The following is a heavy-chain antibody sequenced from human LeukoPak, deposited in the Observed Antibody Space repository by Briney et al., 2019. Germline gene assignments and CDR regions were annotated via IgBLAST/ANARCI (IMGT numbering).Heavy chain of an antibody. J-gene: IGHJ4*02. Sequence: GGSLRLSCAASGFTFSSYAMSWVRQAPGKGLEWVSAISSSGSTIYYADSVKGRFTISRDNAKNSLYLQMNSLRAEDTAVYYCARDRMGTYYYSSGYHYHDYWGQGTLVTVSS. CDR1: GFTFSSYA. V-gene: IGHV3-21*04. D-gene: IGHD3-22*01. CDR3: ARDRMGTYYYSSGYHYHDY. CDR2: ISSSGSTI.